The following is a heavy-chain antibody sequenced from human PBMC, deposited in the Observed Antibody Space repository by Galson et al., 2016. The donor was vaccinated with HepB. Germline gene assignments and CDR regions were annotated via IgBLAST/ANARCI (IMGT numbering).Heavy chain of an antibody. Sequence: SLRLSCAASGFTFRTHAVHWVRQAPGKGLEWVGDSKYYPDSVKGRFTISTDNSKNTLYLQMNSLRPEDTAVSYCARCVDTSMAPFDYWGQGTLLTVSS. D-gene: IGHD5-18*01. CDR3: ARCVDTSMAPFDY. CDR2: SK. CDR1: GFTFRTHA. V-gene: IGHV3-30*04. J-gene: IGHJ4*02.